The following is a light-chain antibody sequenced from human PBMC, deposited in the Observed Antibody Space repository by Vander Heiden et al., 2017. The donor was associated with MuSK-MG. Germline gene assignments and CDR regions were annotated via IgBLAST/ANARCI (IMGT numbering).Light chain of an antibody. Sequence: DIQMTQSPSSLSASVGDRVTITCRASQGIRNALAWFQLKPGQAPKRLIYTASTLQNGVPSRFSGIGSGTEFTLTISSLQPEDFAAYFCLQDNSYPLTFGGGTTVEIK. CDR1: QGIRNA. J-gene: IGKJ4*01. V-gene: IGKV1-17*01. CDR3: LQDNSYPLT. CDR2: TAS.